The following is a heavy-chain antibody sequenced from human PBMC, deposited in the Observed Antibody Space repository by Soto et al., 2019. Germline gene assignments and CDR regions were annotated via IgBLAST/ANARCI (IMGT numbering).Heavy chain of an antibody. V-gene: IGHV4-31*03. D-gene: IGHD2-15*01. CDR2: IYYSGST. CDR3: ARALTGYSVSNWFDP. Sequence: PSETLSPTCTVSGGSISSGVYYWSWIRQHPGKGLEWIGDIYYSGSTYYNPSLKSRVTLSVDTSKNQFSLRLSSVTAADTAVYYCARALTGYSVSNWFDPWGQGTLVTVSS. CDR1: GGSISSGVYY. J-gene: IGHJ5*02.